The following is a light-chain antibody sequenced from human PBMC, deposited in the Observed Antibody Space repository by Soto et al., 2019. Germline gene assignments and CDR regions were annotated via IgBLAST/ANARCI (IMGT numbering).Light chain of an antibody. CDR3: RSWAGSKHLV. Sequence: QSALTQPPSASGSPGQSVTISCTGTSSDVGGYNYVSWYQQHPGKAPKLMIYEVSKRPSGVPDRFSGSNSGNTASLTVSGLQAEDEADYYCRSWAGSKHLVFGGGTKLTVL. V-gene: IGLV2-8*01. J-gene: IGLJ2*01. CDR2: EVS. CDR1: SSDVGGYNY.